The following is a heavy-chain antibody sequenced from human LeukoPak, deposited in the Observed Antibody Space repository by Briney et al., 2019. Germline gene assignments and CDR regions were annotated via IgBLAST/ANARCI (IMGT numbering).Heavy chain of an antibody. V-gene: IGHV4-39*01. CDR2: IFSGRTT. CDR1: AGSISSSSHH. J-gene: IGHJ4*02. Sequence: KASETLSLTCTVSAGSISSSSHHWGWIRQSPGKGLEWIGSIFSGRTTYYNPSLNDRVTIFVVTSKNRFSLQLNSVTAADTSVYYCVRHDGRGGSTMGALDSWGQGSLVTVSS. CDR3: VRHDGRGGSTMGALDS. D-gene: IGHD5/OR15-5a*01.